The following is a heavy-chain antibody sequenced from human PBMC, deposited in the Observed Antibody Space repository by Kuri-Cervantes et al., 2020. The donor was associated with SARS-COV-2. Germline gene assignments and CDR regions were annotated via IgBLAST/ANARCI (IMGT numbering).Heavy chain of an antibody. CDR3: ARSKSWRWFDP. CDR2: IYYSGST. Sequence: GSLRLSCTVSGGSISSSSYYWGWIRQPPGKGLEWIGGIYYSGSTYYNPSLKSRVTISVDTSKNQFSLKLSSVTAADTAVYYCARSKSWRWFDPWGQGTLVTVSS. CDR1: GGSISSSSYY. D-gene: IGHD3-3*01. V-gene: IGHV4-39*07. J-gene: IGHJ5*02.